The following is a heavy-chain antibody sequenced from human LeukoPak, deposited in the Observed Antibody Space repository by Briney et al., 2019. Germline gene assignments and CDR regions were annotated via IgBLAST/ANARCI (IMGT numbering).Heavy chain of an antibody. J-gene: IGHJ4*02. CDR2: INHSGST. CDR3: ARWSAGTTQWGAYYFDY. V-gene: IGHV4-34*01. Sequence: SETLSLTCAVYGGSFGGYYWSWIRQPPGKGLEWIGEINHSGSTNYNPSLKSRVTISVDTSKNQFSLKLSSVTAADTAVYYCARWSAGTTQWGAYYFDYWGQGTLVTVSS. CDR1: GGSFGGYY. D-gene: IGHD1-7*01.